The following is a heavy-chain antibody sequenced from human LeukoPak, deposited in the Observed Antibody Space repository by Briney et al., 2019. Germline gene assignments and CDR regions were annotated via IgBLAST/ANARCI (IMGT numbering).Heavy chain of an antibody. J-gene: IGHJ3*02. D-gene: IGHD3-22*01. CDR1: GRSINDYY. CDR2: IYYSGST. CDR3: ARFYYYDSSDAFDI. Sequence: SETLSLTCTVSGRSINDYYWSWIRQPAGKGLEWIGSIYYSGSTYYNPSLKSRVTISVDTSKNQFSLKLSSVTAADTAVYYCARFYYYDSSDAFDIWGQGTMVTVSS. V-gene: IGHV4-59*05.